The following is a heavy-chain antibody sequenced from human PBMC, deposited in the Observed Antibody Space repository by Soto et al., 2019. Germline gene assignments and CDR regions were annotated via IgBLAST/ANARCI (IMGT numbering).Heavy chain of an antibody. Sequence: PGGSLRLSXAASGFTFSSYGMHWVRQAPGKGLEWVAVISYDGSNKYYADSVKGRFTISRDNSKNTLYLQMNSLRAEDTAVYYCAKLVVPAAMSYYYYGMDVWGQGTTVTVSS. V-gene: IGHV3-30*18. CDR1: GFTFSSYG. J-gene: IGHJ6*02. D-gene: IGHD2-2*01. CDR3: AKLVVPAAMSYYYYGMDV. CDR2: ISYDGSNK.